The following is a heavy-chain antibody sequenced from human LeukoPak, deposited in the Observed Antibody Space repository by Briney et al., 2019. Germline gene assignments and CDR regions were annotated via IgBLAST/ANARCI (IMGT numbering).Heavy chain of an antibody. CDR2: ISSNENDT. Sequence: GGSLRLSCSASGFTFSVYFMHWVRQAPGKGLEYVSSISSNENDTYYADSVKGRFTISRDNSKNTLFLQMSSLSAEDTAVYYCVKDLNGTWSFDYWGQGTLVTVSS. V-gene: IGHV3-64D*06. J-gene: IGHJ4*02. D-gene: IGHD2-8*01. CDR1: GFTFSVYF. CDR3: VKDLNGTWSFDY.